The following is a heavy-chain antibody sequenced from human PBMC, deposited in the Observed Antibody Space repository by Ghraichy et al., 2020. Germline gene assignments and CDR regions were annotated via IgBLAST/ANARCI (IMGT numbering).Heavy chain of an antibody. CDR1: GGSISSGGYS. D-gene: IGHD1-26*01. V-gene: IGHV4-30-2*01. CDR3: ARSRLVGAYHFDY. Sequence: LRLSCPVSGGSISSGGYSWSWIRQPPGKGLEWVGYISQGGNTYYNPSLQSRVTISVDRSKDQFSLNLSSVTVADTAVYYCARSRLVGAYHFDYWGQGALVTVSS. CDR2: ISQGGNT. J-gene: IGHJ4*02.